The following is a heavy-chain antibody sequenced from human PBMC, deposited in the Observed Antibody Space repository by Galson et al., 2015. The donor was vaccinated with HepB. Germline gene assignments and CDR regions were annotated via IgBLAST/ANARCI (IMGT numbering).Heavy chain of an antibody. D-gene: IGHD2-2*01. CDR3: ARVEGYCSSTSCSMGYYYGMDV. CDR2: IIPIFGTA. V-gene: IGHV1-69*13. Sequence: SVKVSCKASGGTFSSYAISWVRQAPGQGLEWMGGIIPIFGTANYAQKFQGRVTITADESTSTAYMELSSLRSEDTAVYYCARVEGYCSSTSCSMGYYYGMDVWGQGTTVTVSS. CDR1: GGTFSSYA. J-gene: IGHJ6*02.